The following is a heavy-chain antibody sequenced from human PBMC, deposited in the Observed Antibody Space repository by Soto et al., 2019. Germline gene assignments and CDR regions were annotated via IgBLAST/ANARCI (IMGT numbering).Heavy chain of an antibody. CDR2: IIPILGIA. CDR1: GGTFSSYT. J-gene: IGHJ3*02. Sequence: SVKVSCKASGGTFSSYTISWVRRAPGQGLEWMGRIIPILGIANYAQKFQGRVTITADKSTSTAYMELSSLRSEDTAVYYCARGKGTYLAAFDIWGQGTMVTVSS. V-gene: IGHV1-69*02. CDR3: ARGKGTYLAAFDI. D-gene: IGHD1-1*01.